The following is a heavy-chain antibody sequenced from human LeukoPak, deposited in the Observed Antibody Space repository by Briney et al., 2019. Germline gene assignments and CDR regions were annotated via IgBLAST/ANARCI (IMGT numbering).Heavy chain of an antibody. CDR2: ISGSGGST. CDR1: GFTFSSYG. CDR3: AKDSQHDYGDYATLYYYYYMDV. J-gene: IGHJ6*03. Sequence: GGSLRLSCAASGFTFSSYGMSWVRQAPGKGLEWVSAISGSGGSTYYADSAKGRFTISRDNSKNTLYLQMNSLRAEDTAVYYCAKDSQHDYGDYATLYYYYYMDVWGKGTTVTISS. D-gene: IGHD4-17*01. V-gene: IGHV3-23*01.